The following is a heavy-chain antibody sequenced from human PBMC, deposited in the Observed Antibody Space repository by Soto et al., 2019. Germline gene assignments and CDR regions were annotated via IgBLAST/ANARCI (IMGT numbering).Heavy chain of an antibody. V-gene: IGHV3-21*01. CDR3: ARVLPPPYYYGSGSYPDY. J-gene: IGHJ4*02. Sequence: PGGSLRLSCAASGFTFSSYSMNWVRQAPGKGLEWVSSISSSSSYIYYADSVKGRFTISRDNAKNSLYLQMNSLRAEDTAVYYCARVLPPPYYYGSGSYPDYWGQGTLVTVSS. CDR2: ISSSSSYI. CDR1: GFTFSSYS. D-gene: IGHD3-10*01.